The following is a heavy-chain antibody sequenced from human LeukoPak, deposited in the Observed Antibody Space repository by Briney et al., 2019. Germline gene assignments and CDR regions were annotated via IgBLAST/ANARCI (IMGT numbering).Heavy chain of an antibody. J-gene: IGHJ4*01. D-gene: IGHD6-6*01. Sequence: GESLKISCTASGFTLRNYWMHWVRQVPGKRLVWLSRISSDGTVTNYADSVQGRFTISRDNAKNIVYLQISNLRTEDTGVYYCARYSSSSGGASYYLDYWGHGTLVTVSS. CDR2: ISSDGTVT. V-gene: IGHV3-74*01. CDR1: GFTLRNYW. CDR3: ARYSSSSGGASYYLDY.